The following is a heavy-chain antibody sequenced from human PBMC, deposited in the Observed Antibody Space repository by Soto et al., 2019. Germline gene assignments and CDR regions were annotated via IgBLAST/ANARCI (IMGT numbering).Heavy chain of an antibody. CDR1: GGSISSYY. D-gene: IGHD3-10*01. V-gene: IGHV4-59*01. CDR2: IYYSGST. J-gene: IGHJ5*02. Sequence: PSETLSLTCTVSGGSISSYYWSWIRQPPGKGLEWIGYIYYSGSTNYNPSLKSRVTISVDTSKNQFSLKLSSVTAADTAVYYCARGGSNPTGFPFDPWGQGTLVTVSS. CDR3: ARGGSNPTGFPFDP.